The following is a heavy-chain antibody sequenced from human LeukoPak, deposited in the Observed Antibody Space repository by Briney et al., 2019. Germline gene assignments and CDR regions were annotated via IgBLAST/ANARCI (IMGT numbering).Heavy chain of an antibody. CDR1: GFTFSSYA. D-gene: IGHD2-2*02. V-gene: IGHV3-23*01. J-gene: IGHJ4*02. CDR2: ISGSGGST. CDR3: AKRKNPRGCNSTSCYTLLDY. Sequence: GGSLRLSCAASGFTFSSYAMSWVRQAPGKGLEWVSAISGSGGSTYYADSVKGRFTISRDNSKNTLYLQMNSLRAEDTAVYYCAKRKNPRGCNSTSCYTLLDYWGQGTLVTVSS.